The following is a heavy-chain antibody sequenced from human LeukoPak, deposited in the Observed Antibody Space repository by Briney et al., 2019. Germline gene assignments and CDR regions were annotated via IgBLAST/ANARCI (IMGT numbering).Heavy chain of an antibody. CDR2: INPNSGGT. D-gene: IGHD5-18*01. CDR1: GYSFTAYY. V-gene: IGHV1-2*02. CDR3: ARRLLQPGDY. J-gene: IGHJ4*02. Sequence: ASVRVSCKASGYSFTAYYIHWVRQAPGQGLEWMGWINPNSGGTNYAQKFQGRVTMTRDTSISTAYMELSRLRSDDTAVYYCARRLLQPGDYWGQGTLVTVSS.